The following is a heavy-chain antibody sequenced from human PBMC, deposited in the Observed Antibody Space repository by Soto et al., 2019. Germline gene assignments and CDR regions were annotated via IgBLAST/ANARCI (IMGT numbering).Heavy chain of an antibody. CDR1: GGSISSGDSY. Sequence: SETLPLPWTVSGGSISSGDSYWSWLRQAPGKGLEWIGYNYYSGSTYYNPSLKSRVTISVDTSKNQFSLKRSSVTAADTAVYYWAKESNYYDRSGHPEPRFDPWGQGTMVTVSS. V-gene: IGHV4-30-4*01. CDR3: AKESNYYDRSGHPEPRFDP. CDR2: NYYSGST. D-gene: IGHD3-22*01. J-gene: IGHJ5*02.